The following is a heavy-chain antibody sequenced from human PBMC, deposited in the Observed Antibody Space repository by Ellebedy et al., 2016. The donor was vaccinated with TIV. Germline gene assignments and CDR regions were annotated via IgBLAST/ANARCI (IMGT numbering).Heavy chain of an antibody. CDR3: ARVSYYGSGSYHYYYGMDV. V-gene: IGHV1-18*04. Sequence: ASVKVSXXASGYTFTSYGISWVRQAPGQGLEWTGWISAYNGNTNYAQKLQGRVTMTTDTSTSTAYMELRSLRSDDTAVYYCARVSYYGSGSYHYYYGMDVWGQGTTVTVSS. J-gene: IGHJ6*02. D-gene: IGHD3-10*01. CDR1: GYTFTSYG. CDR2: ISAYNGNT.